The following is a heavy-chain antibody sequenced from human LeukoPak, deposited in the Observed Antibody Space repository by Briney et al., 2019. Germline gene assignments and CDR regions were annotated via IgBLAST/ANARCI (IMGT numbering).Heavy chain of an antibody. CDR3: TGTAFTTVVTPIDY. V-gene: IGHV3-23*01. J-gene: IGHJ4*02. Sequence: GSLRLSCAASGFTFSSYAMSWVRQAPGKGLEWVSAISGSGGSTYYADSVKGRFTISRDNSKNTLYLQMNSLRAEDTAVYYCTGTAFTTVVTPIDYWGQGTLVTVSS. D-gene: IGHD4-23*01. CDR1: GFTFSSYA. CDR2: ISGSGGST.